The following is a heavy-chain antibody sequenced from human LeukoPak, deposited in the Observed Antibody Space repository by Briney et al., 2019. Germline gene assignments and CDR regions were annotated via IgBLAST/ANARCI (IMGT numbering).Heavy chain of an antibody. CDR2: ISSDGSNK. CDR3: AKDSGSYLTN. V-gene: IGHV3-30*04. D-gene: IGHD1-26*01. J-gene: IGHJ4*02. Sequence: GRSLRLSCAASGFTFSSYAMHWVRQAPGKGLEWVAVISSDGSNKYYADSVKGRFTISRDNSKNTLYLQMNSLRAEDTAVYYCAKDSGSYLTNWGQGTLVTVSS. CDR1: GFTFSSYA.